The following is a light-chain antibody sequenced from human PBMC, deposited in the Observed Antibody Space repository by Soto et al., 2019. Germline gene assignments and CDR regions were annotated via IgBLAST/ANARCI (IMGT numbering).Light chain of an antibody. J-gene: IGKJ3*01. CDR2: AAS. V-gene: IGKV1-8*01. CDR1: QGSSSY. CDR3: QQYYSYPPL. Sequence: AIRMTQSPSSLSASTGDRVTITCRASQGSSSYLAWYQQKPGKAPKLLIYAASTLQSGVPSRFSGSGSGTDFTLTISCLQSEDLATYYCQQYYSYPPLFGPGTKVDIK.